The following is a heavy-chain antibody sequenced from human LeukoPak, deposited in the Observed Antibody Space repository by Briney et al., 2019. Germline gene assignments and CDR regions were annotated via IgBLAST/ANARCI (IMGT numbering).Heavy chain of an antibody. V-gene: IGHV3-23*01. CDR1: GFTFSSFA. Sequence: AGSLSLSCAASGFTFSSFAMRWVRPGPGKGLEWVSATSVSGTNTYHTDSVKGRLTMYTSNSANTLYLQMNSLKATGMYDYYCANCNGWLPHNYGGRGTLVSVSS. CDR3: ANCNGWLPHNY. J-gene: IGHJ2*01. CDR2: TSVSGTNT. D-gene: IGHD3-9*01.